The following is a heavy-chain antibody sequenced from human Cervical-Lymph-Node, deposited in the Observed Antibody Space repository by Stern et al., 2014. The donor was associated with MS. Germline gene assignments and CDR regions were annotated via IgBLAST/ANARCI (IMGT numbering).Heavy chain of an antibody. J-gene: IGHJ4*02. CDR3: ARGPPGGDYFDY. CDR2: INPNNGGT. CDR1: GYTFSSYY. D-gene: IGHD2-2*01. Sequence: QVQLVESGAEVKKPGASVKVSCKASGYTFSSYYMHWVRQAPGQGLEWMGRINPNNGGTNSAQKFQGRVTMTRATPISTVYLELSRLRSDDTAVYYCARGPPGGDYFDYWGQGTLVTVSS. V-gene: IGHV1-2*06.